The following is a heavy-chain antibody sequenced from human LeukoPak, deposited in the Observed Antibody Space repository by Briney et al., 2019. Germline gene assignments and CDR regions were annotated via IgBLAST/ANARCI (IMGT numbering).Heavy chain of an antibody. CDR3: ASRYCSSTSCYLGAFDI. J-gene: IGHJ3*02. V-gene: IGHV4-34*01. Sequence: SETLSLTCAVYGGSFSGYYWSWIRQPPGKGLEWIGEINHSGSTNYNPTLKSRVTISVDTSKNQFSLKLSSVTAADTAVYYCASRYCSSTSCYLGAFDIWGQGTMVTVSS. CDR1: GGSFSGYY. D-gene: IGHD2-2*01. CDR2: INHSGST.